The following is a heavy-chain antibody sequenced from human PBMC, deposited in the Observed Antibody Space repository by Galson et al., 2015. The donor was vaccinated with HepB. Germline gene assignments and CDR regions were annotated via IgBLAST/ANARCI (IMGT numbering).Heavy chain of an antibody. Sequence: SLRLSCAASGFTFSSYGMHWVRQAPGKGLEWVAVISYDGSNKYYADSVKGRFTISRDNSKNTLYLQMNSLRAEDTAVYYCAKDGRGAAELYYFDYWGQGTLVTVSS. CDR2: ISYDGSNK. CDR1: GFTFSSYG. V-gene: IGHV3-30*18. D-gene: IGHD6-13*01. CDR3: AKDGRGAAELYYFDY. J-gene: IGHJ4*02.